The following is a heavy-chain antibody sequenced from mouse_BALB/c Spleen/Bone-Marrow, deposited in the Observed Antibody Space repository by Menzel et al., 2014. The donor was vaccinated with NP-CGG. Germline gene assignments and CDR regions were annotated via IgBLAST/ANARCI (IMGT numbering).Heavy chain of an antibody. Sequence: VQVVESGPGLVAPSQSLSITCTVSGFSLXSYGVHWVRQPPGKGLEWLGVIWAGGSTNYNSALMSRLSISKDNSKSQVFLKRNSLQTDDTAMYYCARDYYGSLYAMDYWGQGTSVTVSS. CDR3: ARDYYGSLYAMDY. CDR1: GFSLXSYG. V-gene: IGHV2-9*02. D-gene: IGHD1-1*01. CDR2: IWAGGST. J-gene: IGHJ4*01.